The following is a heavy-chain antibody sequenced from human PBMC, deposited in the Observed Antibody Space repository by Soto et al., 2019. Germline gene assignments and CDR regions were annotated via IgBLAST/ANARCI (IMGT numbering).Heavy chain of an antibody. J-gene: IGHJ4*02. Sequence: SETLSLTCTVSGGSISSYYWSWIRQPPGKGLEWIGYIYYSGSTNYNPSLKSRVTISVDTSKNQFSLKLCSVTAADTAVYYCASLVYYGSGTTFDYWGQGTLVTVSS. CDR2: IYYSGST. D-gene: IGHD3-10*01. CDR1: GGSISSYY. V-gene: IGHV4-59*08. CDR3: ASLVYYGSGTTFDY.